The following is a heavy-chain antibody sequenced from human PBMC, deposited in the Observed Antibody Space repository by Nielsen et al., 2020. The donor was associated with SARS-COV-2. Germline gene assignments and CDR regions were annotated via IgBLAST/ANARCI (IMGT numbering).Heavy chain of an antibody. D-gene: IGHD5-18*01. CDR2: IKQDGSEK. V-gene: IGHV3-7*01. CDR3: ARDGLHVDTAMVTWSYYYGMDV. Sequence: GESLKISCAASGFTFSSYWMSWVRQAPGKGLEWVANIKQDGSEKYYVDSVKGRFTISRDNAKNSLYLQMNSLRAEDTAVYYCARDGLHVDTAMVTWSYYYGMDVWGQGTTVTVSS. CDR1: GFTFSSYW. J-gene: IGHJ6*02.